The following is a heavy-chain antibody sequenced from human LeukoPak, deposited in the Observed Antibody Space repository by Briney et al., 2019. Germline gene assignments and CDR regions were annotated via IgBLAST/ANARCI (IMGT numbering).Heavy chain of an antibody. Sequence: GGSLRLSCAVSGITLSNYGMSWVRQAPGKGLECVAGISDSGGRTNYADSVKGRFTISRDNPKNTLYLQMNSLRPEDTAVYFCAKRGVVIRVILVGFHKEAYYFDSWGQGALVTVSS. J-gene: IGHJ4*02. CDR2: ISDSGGRT. D-gene: IGHD3-22*01. CDR1: GITLSNYG. V-gene: IGHV3-23*01. CDR3: AKRGVVIRVILVGFHKEAYYFDS.